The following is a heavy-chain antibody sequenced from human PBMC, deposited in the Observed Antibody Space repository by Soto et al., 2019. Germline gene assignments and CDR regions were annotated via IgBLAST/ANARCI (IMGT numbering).Heavy chain of an antibody. D-gene: IGHD6-19*01. CDR3: ARGGVADTYYYYGMDV. CDR1: GFTFSDYY. CDR2: ISSSSSYT. J-gene: IGHJ6*02. V-gene: IGHV3-11*05. Sequence: QVQLVESGGGLVKPGGSLRLSCAASGFTFSDYYMSWIRQAPGKGLEWGSYISSSSSYTNYAYSVKGRFTITRDNAKNSLYLQMNSLRAEDTAVYYCARGGVADTYYYYGMDVWGQGTTVTVSS.